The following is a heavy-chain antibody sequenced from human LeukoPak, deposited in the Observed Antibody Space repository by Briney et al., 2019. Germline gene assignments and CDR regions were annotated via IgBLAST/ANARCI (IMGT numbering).Heavy chain of an antibody. Sequence: GGSLRLSCAASGFTFSNYWMSWVRQAPGKGLEWVANIKQDGSEKCYVDSVKGRFTISRDNAKNSLYLQMNSLRAEDTAVYYCARDPVTIFGVVRTPMDVWGKGTTVTVSS. CDR1: GFTFSNYW. D-gene: IGHD3-3*01. J-gene: IGHJ6*03. CDR3: ARDPVTIFGVVRTPMDV. CDR2: IKQDGSEK. V-gene: IGHV3-7*01.